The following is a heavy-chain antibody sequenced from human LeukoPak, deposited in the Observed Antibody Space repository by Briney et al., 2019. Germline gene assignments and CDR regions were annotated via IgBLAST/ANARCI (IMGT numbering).Heavy chain of an antibody. J-gene: IGHJ4*02. Sequence: GGSLRLSCAASGFTFSSYSMNWVRQAPGKGLEWVSYISISGNMIYYADSVKGRFTTSRDNSKNTLYLQMNSLRAEDTAVYYCAKDLQVPPLAAAGDAYWGQGTLVTVSS. CDR3: AKDLQVPPLAAAGDAY. CDR2: ISISGNMI. CDR1: GFTFSSYS. D-gene: IGHD6-13*01. V-gene: IGHV3-48*01.